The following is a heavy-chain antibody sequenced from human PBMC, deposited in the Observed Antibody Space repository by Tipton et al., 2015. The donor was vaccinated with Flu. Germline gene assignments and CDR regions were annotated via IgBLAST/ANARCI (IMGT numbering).Heavy chain of an antibody. CDR2: IHYSGSP. J-gene: IGHJ5*02. CDR1: GDSMRSDYF. V-gene: IGHV4-38-2*02. CDR3: ARRDYSNYVSEPKNWFDP. D-gene: IGHD4-11*01. Sequence: LRLSCTVSGDSMRSDYFWGWIRQAPGKGLEWIGNIHYSGSPHYNPSLRSRVTIAVDRPKNQFSLRLTSVTAADTAVYYCARRDYSNYVSEPKNWFDPWGQGTLVTVSS.